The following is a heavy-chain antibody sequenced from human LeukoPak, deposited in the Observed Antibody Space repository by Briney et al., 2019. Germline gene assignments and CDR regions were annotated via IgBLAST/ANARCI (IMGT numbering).Heavy chain of an antibody. CDR1: GFTVSSNY. CDR3: ARDAKWANYYYGMDV. J-gene: IGHJ6*02. V-gene: IGHV3-66*02. Sequence: GGSLRLSCAASGFTVSSNYMSWVRQAPGKGLEWVSVIYSGGSTYYADSVKGRFTISRDNSKNTLYLQMNSLRAEDTAVYYCARDAKWANYYYGMDVWGQGTTVTVSS. CDR2: IYSGGST. D-gene: IGHD2-8*01.